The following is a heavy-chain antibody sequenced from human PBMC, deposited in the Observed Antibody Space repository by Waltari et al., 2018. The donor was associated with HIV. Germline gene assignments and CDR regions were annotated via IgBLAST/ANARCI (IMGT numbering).Heavy chain of an antibody. J-gene: IGHJ6*02. CDR3: ARDWYYYGSGNGMDV. V-gene: IGHV1-18*01. D-gene: IGHD3-10*01. CDR2: ISCYNSNT. Sequence: QVQLVQSGAEVKKPGASVKVSCKAHVYPFAGYGISWVRQAPGQGLVWMGWISCYNSNTKYAQKVHGRVSMTTDTSTSTAYMELTSLRSDDTAVYYCARDWYYYGSGNGMDVWGQGTTVTVSS. CDR1: VYPFAGYG.